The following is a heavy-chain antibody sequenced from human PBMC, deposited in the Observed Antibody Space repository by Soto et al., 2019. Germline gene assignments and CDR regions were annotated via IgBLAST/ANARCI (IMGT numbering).Heavy chain of an antibody. CDR2: IYWNDDK. CDR3: AHREWGFGVNWFDP. J-gene: IGHJ5*02. V-gene: IGHV2-5*01. Sequence: GSGPTLVNPTQTLTLTCTFSGFSLSTSGVGVGWIRQPPGKALEWLALIYWNDDKRYSPSLKSRLTITKDTSKNQVVLTMTNIDPVDTATYYCAHREWGFGVNWFDPWGQGTLVTVSS. CDR1: GFSLSTSGVG. D-gene: IGHD3-10*01.